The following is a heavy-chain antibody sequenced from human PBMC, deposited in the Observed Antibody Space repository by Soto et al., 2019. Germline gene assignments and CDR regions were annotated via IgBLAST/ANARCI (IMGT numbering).Heavy chain of an antibody. Sequence: QVQLVESGGGVVQPGRSLRLSCAASGFTFSSYAMHWVRQAPGNGLEWVAVISYDGSNKYYADSVKGRFTISRDNSKNTLYLQMNSLRAEDTAVYYCARDLTAIVGATALDYWGQGTLVTVSS. CDR3: ARDLTAIVGATALDY. V-gene: IGHV3-30-3*01. J-gene: IGHJ4*02. D-gene: IGHD1-26*01. CDR1: GFTFSSYA. CDR2: ISYDGSNK.